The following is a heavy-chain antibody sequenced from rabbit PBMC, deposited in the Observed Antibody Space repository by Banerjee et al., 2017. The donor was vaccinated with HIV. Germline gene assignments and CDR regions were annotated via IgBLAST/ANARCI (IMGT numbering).Heavy chain of an antibody. D-gene: IGHD6-1*01. V-gene: IGHV1S7*01. CDR1: GFDFSGYY. CDR2: IDPVFGVT. CDR3: VRYEYYTYGYAGYAYANL. J-gene: IGHJ4*01. Sequence: QLKESGGGLVQPGGSLTLSCKASGFDFSGYYMTWVRQAPGRGLEWIGYIDPVFGVTSYANWVNGRFPISSHNAQNTLYLQLNSLTAADTATYFCVRYEYYTYGYAGYAYANLWGQGTLVTVS.